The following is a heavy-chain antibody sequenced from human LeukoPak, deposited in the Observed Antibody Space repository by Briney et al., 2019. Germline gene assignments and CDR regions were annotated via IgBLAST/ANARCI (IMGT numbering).Heavy chain of an antibody. Sequence: PSETLSLTCIVSGGSFSSSYWSWIRQPPGKGLEWIAYIYSNGNTNSNPSLKGRVTIAVDTSQSQFSLKLSSVTAADTAVYYCARGLVGLTPHAGVFQIWGQGTEVTVSS. D-gene: IGHD1-26*01. J-gene: IGHJ3*02. CDR3: ARGLVGLTPHAGVFQI. V-gene: IGHV4-59*01. CDR2: IYSNGNT. CDR1: GGSFSSSY.